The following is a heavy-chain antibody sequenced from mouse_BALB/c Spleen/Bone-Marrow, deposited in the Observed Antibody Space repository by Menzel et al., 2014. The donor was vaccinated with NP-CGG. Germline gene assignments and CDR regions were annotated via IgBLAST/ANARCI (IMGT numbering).Heavy chain of an antibody. CDR3: AREGLRAWFVY. D-gene: IGHD2-4*01. CDR2: INPSSDYT. J-gene: IGHJ3*01. Sequence: VQLQQSGAELARPGASVKMSCKASGYTFTSYTIHWVKQRPGQGLEWIGYINPSSDYTNYNQKFKDKATLTADKSSSTAYMQPSSLTSEDSAVYYCAREGLRAWFVYWGQGTLVTVSA. V-gene: IGHV1-4*01. CDR1: GYTFTSYT.